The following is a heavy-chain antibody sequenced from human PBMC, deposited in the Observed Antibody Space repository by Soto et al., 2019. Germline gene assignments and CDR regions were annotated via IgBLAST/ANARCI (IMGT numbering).Heavy chain of an antibody. Sequence: GESLKISCKGSGYSFTSYWIGWVRQMPAKGLEWMGIIYPGDSDTRYSPSFQGQVTISADKSISTAYLQWSSLKASDTAMYYCARPRSSSRNYYGMDVWGQGTTVTVSS. CDR1: GYSFTSYW. CDR3: ARPRSSSRNYYGMDV. J-gene: IGHJ6*02. D-gene: IGHD6-13*01. CDR2: IYPGDSDT. V-gene: IGHV5-51*01.